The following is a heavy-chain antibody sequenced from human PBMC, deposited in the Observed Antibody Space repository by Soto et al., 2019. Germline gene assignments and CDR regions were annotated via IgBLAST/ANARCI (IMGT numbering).Heavy chain of an antibody. V-gene: IGHV3-21*01. Sequence: GGSLRLSCTVYGFAFNNYGINWVRQAPGKGLEWVSSISKSDYTYYSDSVTGRFTISRDNAKNSVSLQMNTLRVEDTAVYYCAREDSIIIPALSDFWGQGTLVTVSS. CDR3: AREDSIIIPALSDF. D-gene: IGHD2-2*01. J-gene: IGHJ4*02. CDR1: GFAFNNYG. CDR2: ISKSDYT.